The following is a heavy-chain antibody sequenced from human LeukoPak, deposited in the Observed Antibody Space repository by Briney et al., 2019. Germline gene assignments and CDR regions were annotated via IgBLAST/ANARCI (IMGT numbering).Heavy chain of an antibody. J-gene: IGHJ2*01. CDR1: GYTLTDLS. CDR2: FDREHGET. CDR3: AREGRGWYFDL. Sequence: ASVKVSCKVSGYTLTDLSTFWVRQAPGKGLEWMGGFDREHGETVYAQNFQGRVTMTEDTSSGTTYMELSSLRSDDTAVYYCAREGRGWYFDLWGRGTLVTVSS. V-gene: IGHV1-24*01. D-gene: IGHD3-10*01.